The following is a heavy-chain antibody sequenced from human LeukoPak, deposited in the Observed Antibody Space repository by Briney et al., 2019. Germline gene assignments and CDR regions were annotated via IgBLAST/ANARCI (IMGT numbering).Heavy chain of an antibody. Sequence: PGGSLRLSCAASGVTFSDHWMQWVREAPGKGLVWVSRINSDGSSTTHADSVKGRFTISRDNAKNTLYLQMNSLRAEDTAVYHCVRDSSGTAWGQGTLVTVSS. CDR3: VRDSSGTA. CDR2: INSDGSST. CDR1: GVTFSDHW. D-gene: IGHD3-22*01. V-gene: IGHV3-74*01. J-gene: IGHJ4*02.